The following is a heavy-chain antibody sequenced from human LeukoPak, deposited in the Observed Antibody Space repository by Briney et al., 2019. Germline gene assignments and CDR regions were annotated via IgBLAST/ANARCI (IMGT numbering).Heavy chain of an antibody. CDR2: ISGSGGST. CDR1: GFTFRNYA. V-gene: IGHV3-23*01. CDR3: ARVIRDDSSGYYSYFDY. J-gene: IGHJ4*02. Sequence: GGSLRLSCAASGFTFRNYAMSWVRQAPGKGLEWVSAISGSGGSTYYADSVKGRFTISRDNAKNSLYLQMNSLRAEDTSVYYCARVIRDDSSGYYSYFDYWGQGTLVTVSS. D-gene: IGHD3-22*01.